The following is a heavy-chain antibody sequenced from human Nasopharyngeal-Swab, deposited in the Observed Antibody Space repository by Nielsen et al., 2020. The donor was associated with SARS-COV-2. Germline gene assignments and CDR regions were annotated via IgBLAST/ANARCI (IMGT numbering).Heavy chain of an antibody. CDR1: GYTSTSYD. V-gene: IGHV1-8*01. Sequence: ASVKVSCKASGYTSTSYDINWVRQATGQGLEWMGWMNPNSGNTGYAQKFQGRVTMTRNTSISTAYMELSSLRSEDTAVYYCARFSRYYYYYGMDVWGQGTTVTVSS. D-gene: IGHD2/OR15-2a*01. CDR3: ARFSRYYYYYGMDV. J-gene: IGHJ6*02. CDR2: MNPNSGNT.